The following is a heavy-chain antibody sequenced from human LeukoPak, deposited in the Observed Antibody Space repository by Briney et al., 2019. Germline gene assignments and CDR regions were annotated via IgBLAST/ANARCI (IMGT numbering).Heavy chain of an antibody. J-gene: IGHJ4*02. CDR1: GYSFTSYG. Sequence: ASVKVSCKASGYSFTSYGISWVRQAPGQGLEWMGWISAYNGNTNYAQKLQGRVTMTTDTSTSTAHMELRSLRSDDTAVYYCARAWVVGVPGCDYWGQGTLVTVSS. D-gene: IGHD1-26*01. V-gene: IGHV1-18*01. CDR3: ARAWVVGVPGCDY. CDR2: ISAYNGNT.